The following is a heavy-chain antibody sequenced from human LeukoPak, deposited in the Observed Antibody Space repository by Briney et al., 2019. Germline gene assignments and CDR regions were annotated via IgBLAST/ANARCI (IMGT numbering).Heavy chain of an antibody. Sequence: GGSLRLSCAASGFTFSSYSMNWVRQAPGKGLEWVSSISSSSSYIYYADSLKGRFTISRDNAKNSVYLQMNSLRAEDTAVYYCAKDQGLVPAANYYYGMDVWGQGTTVTVSS. J-gene: IGHJ6*02. CDR1: GFTFSSYS. CDR3: AKDQGLVPAANYYYGMDV. CDR2: ISSSSSYI. V-gene: IGHV3-21*01. D-gene: IGHD2-2*01.